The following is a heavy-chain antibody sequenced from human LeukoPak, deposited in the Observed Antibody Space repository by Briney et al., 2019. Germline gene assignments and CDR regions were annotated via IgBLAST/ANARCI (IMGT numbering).Heavy chain of an antibody. J-gene: IGHJ5*02. CDR2: INPNSGGT. D-gene: IGHD6-13*01. CDR1: RYTFIDYY. CDR3: ARDYERGQAAAWGRFDP. V-gene: IGHV1-2*02. Sequence: ASVTVSCKASRYTFIDYYIHWVRQAPGQGLEWMGWINPNSGGTSYAQKFQGRVTMTRDTSISTAYMDLSSLRSDDTAVYYCARDYERGQAAAWGRFDPWGQGTLVTVSS.